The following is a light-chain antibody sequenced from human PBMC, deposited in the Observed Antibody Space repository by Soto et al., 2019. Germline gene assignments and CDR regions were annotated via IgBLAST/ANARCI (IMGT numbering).Light chain of an antibody. CDR2: EGS. V-gene: IGLV2-23*03. CDR3: CSYAASSTF. CDR1: SSDVGSYNL. Sequence: QSALTQPASVSGSPGQSITISCTGTSSDVGSYNLVSWYQQHPGKAPKLMIYEGSKRPSGVSNRFSGSKSGNTASLTISGLQAEDEADYFGCSYAASSTFFGTGTKLTVL. J-gene: IGLJ1*01.